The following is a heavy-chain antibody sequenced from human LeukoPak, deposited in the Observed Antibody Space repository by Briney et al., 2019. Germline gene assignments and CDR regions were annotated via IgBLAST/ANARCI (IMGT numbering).Heavy chain of an antibody. CDR1: GGSVTSTNW. Sequence: SETLSLTCDVSGGSVTSTNWWTWVRQPPGKGLEWIGYIYYSGSTYYNPSLKSRVTISVDTSKNQFSLKLSSVTAADTAVYYCASYTVTTDLDYWGQGTLVTVSS. D-gene: IGHD4-17*01. CDR3: ASYTVTTDLDY. CDR2: IYYSGST. J-gene: IGHJ4*02. V-gene: IGHV4-4*02.